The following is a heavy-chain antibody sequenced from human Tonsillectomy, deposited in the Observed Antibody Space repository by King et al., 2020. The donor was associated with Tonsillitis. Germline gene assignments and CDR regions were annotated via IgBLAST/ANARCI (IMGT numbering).Heavy chain of an antibody. CDR3: TTDLEKIPYYYYSMDV. J-gene: IGHJ6*03. CDR2: IKSKTDAGTT. Sequence: EVQLVESGGGLVKPGGSLRLSCAASGFSFSNAWMSWVRQAPGKGLEWVGRIKSKTDAGTTDYAAPVKGRFTISRDDSKNTLYLQMNSLKTEDTAVYYCTTDLEKIPYYYYSMDVWGKGTTVTVSS. V-gene: IGHV3-15*01. CDR1: GFSFSNAW. D-gene: IGHD1-1*01.